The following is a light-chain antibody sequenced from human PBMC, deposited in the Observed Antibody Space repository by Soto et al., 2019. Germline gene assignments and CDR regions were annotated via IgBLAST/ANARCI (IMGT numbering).Light chain of an antibody. V-gene: IGLV2-14*01. J-gene: IGLJ1*01. CDR1: SSDVGGYDD. CDR3: TSYTTIGTLDL. Sequence: QSALTQPASVSGSPGQSITISCTGTSSDVGGYDDVSWYQQHPGKAPKLLIYEVSARPSGVSTRFSGSKSGSTASLTISGLQTEDEADYYCTSYTTIGTLDLFGTGTKITVL. CDR2: EVS.